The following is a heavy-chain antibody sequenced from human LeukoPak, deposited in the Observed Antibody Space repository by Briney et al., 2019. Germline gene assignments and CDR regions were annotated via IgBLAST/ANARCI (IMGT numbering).Heavy chain of an antibody. CDR3: ASASSHRIAAGGDY. J-gene: IGHJ4*02. V-gene: IGHV3-74*01. Sequence: GGSLRLSRAASGSTFSNYWMHWVRQAPGKGLVWVSRINSDGSSRNYADSVKGRFTISRDNAKNTLYLQMNSLRAEDTAVYYCASASSHRIAAGGDYWGQGTLVTVSS. CDR1: GSTFSNYW. CDR2: INSDGSSR. D-gene: IGHD6-13*01.